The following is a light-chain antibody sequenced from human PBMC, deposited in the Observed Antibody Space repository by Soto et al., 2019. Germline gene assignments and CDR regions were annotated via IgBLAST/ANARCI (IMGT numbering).Light chain of an antibody. J-gene: IGKJ1*01. CDR2: KAS. Sequence: DIPMTQSPASLSASFGDRVTITCEASQDISNYLNWYQHKKGKAPKLLIYKASTLKSGVPSRFSGSGSGTEFTLTISSLQPDDFATYYCQHYNSYSEAFGQGTKV. CDR3: QHYNSYSEA. CDR1: QDISNY. V-gene: IGKV1-5*03.